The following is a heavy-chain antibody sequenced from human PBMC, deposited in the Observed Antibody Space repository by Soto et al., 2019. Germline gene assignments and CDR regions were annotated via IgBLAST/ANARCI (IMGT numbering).Heavy chain of an antibody. V-gene: IGHV1-3*01. D-gene: IGHD6-13*01. Sequence: QVQLVQSGAEVKKPGASVKVSCKASGYTFTSYAMHWVRQAPGQRLEWMGWINAGNGNTKYSQKFQGRVTITRDTSASTAYMELSSLRSEDTAVYYCARELGDSSWYGRGWFDPWGQGTLVTVSS. J-gene: IGHJ5*02. CDR2: INAGNGNT. CDR3: ARELGDSSWYGRGWFDP. CDR1: GYTFTSYA.